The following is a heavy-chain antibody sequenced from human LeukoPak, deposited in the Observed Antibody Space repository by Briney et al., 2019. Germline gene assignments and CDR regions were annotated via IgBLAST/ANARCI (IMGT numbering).Heavy chain of an antibody. CDR1: GFTVSSNY. J-gene: IGHJ4*02. D-gene: IGHD3-22*01. V-gene: IGHV3-53*01. Sequence: GGSLRLSCAASGFTVSSNYMSWVRQAPGKGLEWVSAVYSGGSTYYADSVKGRFTISRDNSKNTLYLQMNSLRAEDTAVYYCATLPPLEVVTCWGQGTLVTVSS. CDR2: VYSGGST. CDR3: ATLPPLEVVTC.